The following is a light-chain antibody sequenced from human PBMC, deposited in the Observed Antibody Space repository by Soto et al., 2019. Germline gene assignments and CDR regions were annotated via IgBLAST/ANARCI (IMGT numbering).Light chain of an antibody. CDR3: QQYDNLLT. CDR1: QDISNY. Sequence: DIQMTQSPSSLSASVGDRVTITCQASQDISNYLNWYRQKPGKAPKLLIYDASNLETGVPSRFSGSGSGTDFTFTISSLQPEDIATYYCQQYDNLLTFGGGTMVEIK. J-gene: IGKJ4*01. V-gene: IGKV1-33*01. CDR2: DAS.